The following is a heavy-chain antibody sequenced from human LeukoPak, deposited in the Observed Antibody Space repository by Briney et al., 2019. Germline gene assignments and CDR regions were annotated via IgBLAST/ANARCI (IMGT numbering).Heavy chain of an antibody. CDR3: AREGTKAQQKGIVVVPALIDYYGMDV. CDR1: GFTFSSYS. V-gene: IGHV3-21*01. Sequence: GGSLRLSCAASGFTFSSYSMNWVRQAPGKGLEWVSSISSSSSYIYYADSVKGRFTISRDNAKNSLYLQMNSLRAEDTAVYYCAREGTKAQQKGIVVVPALIDYYGMDVWGQGTTVTVSS. CDR2: ISSSSSYI. D-gene: IGHD2-2*01. J-gene: IGHJ6*02.